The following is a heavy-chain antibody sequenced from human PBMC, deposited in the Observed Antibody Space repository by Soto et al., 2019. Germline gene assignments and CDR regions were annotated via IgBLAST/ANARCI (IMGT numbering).Heavy chain of an antibody. Sequence: ASVKVSCKASGYTFTSYDINWVRQAPGQGLEWMGWISAYNGNTNYAQKLQGRVTMTTDTSTSTAYMELRSLRSDDTAGDYCERGVGSGGSFWFHPWGQGTRFTVSS. D-gene: IGHD2-15*01. CDR1: GYTFTSYD. CDR2: ISAYNGNT. CDR3: ERGVGSGGSFWFHP. J-gene: IGHJ5*02. V-gene: IGHV1-18*01.